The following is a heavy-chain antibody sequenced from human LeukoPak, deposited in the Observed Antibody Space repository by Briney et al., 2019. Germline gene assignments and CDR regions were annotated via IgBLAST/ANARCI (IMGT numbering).Heavy chain of an antibody. CDR1: GYSFTNYW. CDR2: IYPGDSDT. V-gene: IGHV5-51*01. CDR3: ARLRGYCSSTSCRTYYYYGMDV. D-gene: IGHD2-2*01. Sequence: GESLKISCKGSGYSFTNYWIGWVRQMPGKGLEWMGIIYPGDSDTRYSPSFQGQVTISADKSISTAYLQWSSLKASDTAMYYCARLRGYCSSTSCRTYYYYGMDVWGQGTTVTVSS. J-gene: IGHJ6*02.